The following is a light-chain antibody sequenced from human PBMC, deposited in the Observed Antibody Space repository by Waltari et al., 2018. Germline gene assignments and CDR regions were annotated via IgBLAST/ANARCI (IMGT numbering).Light chain of an antibody. V-gene: IGLV1-44*01. CDR3: ATYDDSLNGHVV. J-gene: IGLJ2*01. CDR2: DND. Sequence: QSVLTQPPSVSGTPGQRATISCSGSNPNTGSNSVNWYQQVPGTAPKIIMFDNDYRPSGVPDRFSGSKSGTSAALAISGLQSEDEADYYCATYDDSLNGHVVFGGGTKVTVL. CDR1: NPNTGSNS.